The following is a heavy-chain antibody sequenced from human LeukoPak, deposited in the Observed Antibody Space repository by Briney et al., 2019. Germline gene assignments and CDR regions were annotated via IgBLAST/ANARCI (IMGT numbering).Heavy chain of an antibody. D-gene: IGHD1-7*01. J-gene: IGHJ4*02. V-gene: IGHV4-34*01. CDR2: INHRGST. CDR1: GGSFSGYY. CDR3: ARGRATGTSALVY. Sequence: SGTLSLTCAVYGGSFSGYYWSWIRQPPGKGLEWIGEINHRGSTNYNPSLKSRVTISVDTSKNQFSLKLSSVTAADTAVYYCARGRATGTSALVYWGQGTLVTVS.